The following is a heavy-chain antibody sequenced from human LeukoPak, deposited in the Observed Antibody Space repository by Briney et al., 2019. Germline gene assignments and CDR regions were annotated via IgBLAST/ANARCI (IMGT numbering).Heavy chain of an antibody. CDR1: GFTFSSYG. CDR2: ISYDGSSK. Sequence: GGSLRLSCAASGFTFSSYGMHWVRQAPGKGLEWVAVISYDGSSKYYADSVKGRFTISRDNAKNSLYLQMNSLRAEDTALYYCARESSIAARRGSSYFDYWGQGTLVTVSS. D-gene: IGHD6-6*01. CDR3: ARESSIAARRGSSYFDY. V-gene: IGHV3-30*03. J-gene: IGHJ4*02.